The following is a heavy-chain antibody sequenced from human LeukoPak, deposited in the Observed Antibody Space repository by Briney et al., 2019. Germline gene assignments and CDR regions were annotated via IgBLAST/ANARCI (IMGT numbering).Heavy chain of an antibody. J-gene: IGHJ5*02. D-gene: IGHD6-13*01. CDR2: IKQDGSEK. Sequence: PGGSLRLSCAASGFTFSSYWMSWVRQAPGKGLEWVAYIKQDGSEKYYVDSVKGRFTISRDNAKNSLYLQMNSLRAEDTAVYYCARDIAAAGYNWFDPWGQGTLVTVSS. CDR3: ARDIAAAGYNWFDP. CDR1: GFTFSSYW. V-gene: IGHV3-7*01.